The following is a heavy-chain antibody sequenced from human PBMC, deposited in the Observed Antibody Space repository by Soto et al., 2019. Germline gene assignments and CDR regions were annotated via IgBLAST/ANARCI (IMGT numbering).Heavy chain of an antibody. J-gene: IGHJ4*02. CDR3: ARGFPPSSDDY. V-gene: IGHV4-4*02. Sequence: QVQLQESGPGLVKPSGTLSLTCAVSGGSVSSNHWWSWVRQPPGKGLEWIGQIYHTGSTRYNPSLKSRVSTSIDMSKNQFSLRLNSVTAADTAVYYCARGFPPSSDDYWGQGTLVTVSS. CDR2: IYHTGST. CDR1: GGSVSSNHW.